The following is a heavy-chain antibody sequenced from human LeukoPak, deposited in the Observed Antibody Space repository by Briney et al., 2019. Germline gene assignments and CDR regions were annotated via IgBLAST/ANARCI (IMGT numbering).Heavy chain of an antibody. J-gene: IGHJ4*02. Sequence: PGGSLKLSCAASGFTFSGSAMHWVRQASGKGLEWVGRIRSKANSYATAYAASVKGRFTTSRDDSKNTAYLQMNSLKTEDTAVYYCTCSGDFDYWGQGTLVTVSS. CDR3: TCSGDFDY. CDR2: IRSKANSYAT. V-gene: IGHV3-73*01. D-gene: IGHD2-15*01. CDR1: GFTFSGSA.